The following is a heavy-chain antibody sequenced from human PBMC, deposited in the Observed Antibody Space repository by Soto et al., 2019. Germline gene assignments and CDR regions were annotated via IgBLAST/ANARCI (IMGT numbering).Heavy chain of an antibody. CDR2: IIPIFGTA. V-gene: IGHV1-69*06. D-gene: IGHD2-15*01. CDR1: GGTFSSYA. CDR3: ARLGLGVVAAYYYYYGMDV. Sequence: QVQLVQSGAEVKKPGSSVKVSCKASGGTFSSYAISWVRQAPGQGLEWMGGIIPIFGTANYAQKFQGRVTITADKCASTGYMELGSLRSEDTAVYYCARLGLGVVAAYYYYYGMDVWGQGTTVTVSS. J-gene: IGHJ6*02.